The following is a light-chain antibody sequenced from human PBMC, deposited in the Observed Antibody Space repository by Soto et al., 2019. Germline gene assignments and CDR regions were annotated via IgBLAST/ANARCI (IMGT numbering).Light chain of an antibody. V-gene: IGKV1-5*01. CDR2: DVS. CDR3: QQYNSYYT. J-gene: IGKJ2*01. CDR1: QSLNTW. Sequence: DIQMTQSPSTLSASVGDRVTITCRASQSLNTWLAWYQQKPGRAPKLLIYDVSSLKSGVPSRFSGSGSGTEFTLTISSLQPDDSATYYGQQYNSYYTFGQGTKLEIK.